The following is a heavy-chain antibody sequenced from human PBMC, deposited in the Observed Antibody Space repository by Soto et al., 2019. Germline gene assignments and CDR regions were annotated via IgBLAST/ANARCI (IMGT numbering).Heavy chain of an antibody. CDR1: GYTFTSYG. CDR3: ARDKYDILTGYPPLFDY. Sequence: GASVKVSCKASGYTFTSYGISWVRQAPGQGLEWMGWISAYNGNTNYAQKLQGRVTMTTDTSTSTAYMELRSLRSDDTAVYYCARDKYDILTGYPPLFDYWGQGTLVTVSS. D-gene: IGHD3-9*01. CDR2: ISAYNGNT. V-gene: IGHV1-18*01. J-gene: IGHJ4*02.